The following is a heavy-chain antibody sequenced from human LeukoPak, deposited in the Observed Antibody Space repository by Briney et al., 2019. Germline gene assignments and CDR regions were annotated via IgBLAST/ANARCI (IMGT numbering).Heavy chain of an antibody. Sequence: GGSLRLSCAASGFTFSSYGMHWVRQAPGKGLEWVAVISYDGSNKYYADSVKGRFTISRDNSKNTLYLQMSSLRAEDTAVYYCAKSSWFGELSSWGQGTLVTVSS. V-gene: IGHV3-30*18. CDR1: GFTFSSYG. CDR3: AKSSWFGELSS. D-gene: IGHD3-10*01. J-gene: IGHJ4*02. CDR2: ISYDGSNK.